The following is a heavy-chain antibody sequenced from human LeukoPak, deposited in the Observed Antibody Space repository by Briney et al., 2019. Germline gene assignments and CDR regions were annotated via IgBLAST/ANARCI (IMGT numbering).Heavy chain of an antibody. CDR1: GGSISSYY. V-gene: IGHV4-59*01. Sequence: SETLSLTCTVSGGSISSYYWSWIRQPPGKGLEWIAYIYYSGSTNYNPSLKSRVTISVDTSKNQFPLKLSSVTAADTAVYYCARATTGYGLRYFDYWGQGTLVTVSS. D-gene: IGHD5-18*01. CDR2: IYYSGST. J-gene: IGHJ4*02. CDR3: ARATTGYGLRYFDY.